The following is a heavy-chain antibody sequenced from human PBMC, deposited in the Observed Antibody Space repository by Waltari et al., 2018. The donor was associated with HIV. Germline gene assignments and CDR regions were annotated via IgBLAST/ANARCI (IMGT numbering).Heavy chain of an antibody. CDR1: GYTFTNYW. CDR2: IYPEDADT. V-gene: IGHV5-51*01. Sequence: EVQLEQSGAEVKKPGESLKISCKASGYTFTNYWIAWVRQTPGKGLEWMGIIYPEDADTRYSPSFEGHVTISADKSTTTAYLQWTSLRASDNGIYYCARHRLGRSWFDPWGQGTLVTVSS. D-gene: IGHD6-6*01. CDR3: ARHRLGRSWFDP. J-gene: IGHJ5*02.